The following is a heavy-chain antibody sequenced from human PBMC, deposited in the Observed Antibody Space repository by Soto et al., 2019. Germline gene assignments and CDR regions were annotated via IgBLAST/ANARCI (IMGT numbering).Heavy chain of an antibody. D-gene: IGHD1-20*01. CDR2: VYRTGNT. Sequence: SETLSLTCTVSGVSITPYYWTWIRHPPGKGLEWIGYVYRTGNTYYNPSLKSRVTISLDTSKNQVSLRLKSVTAADTAVYYCAREQYNWKLWGQGTLVTVSS. V-gene: IGHV4-59*01. J-gene: IGHJ4*02. CDR3: AREQYNWKL. CDR1: GVSITPYY.